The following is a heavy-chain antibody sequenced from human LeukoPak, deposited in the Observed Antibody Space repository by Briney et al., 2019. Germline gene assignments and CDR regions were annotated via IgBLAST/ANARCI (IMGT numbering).Heavy chain of an antibody. CDR1: GFSVSTSY. CDR2: LYGSGDT. J-gene: IGHJ4*02. V-gene: IGHV3-53*01. CDR3: ASAAYDSGGYTANHDF. D-gene: IGHD3-22*01. Sequence: PGGSLRLSCAASGFSVSTSYMSWVRQAPGKGLEYVSVLYGSGDTYYAESVKGRFTISRDNSKNTVYLQMNSLRVEDTAVYYCASAAYDSGGYTANHDFWGQGTLVTVSS.